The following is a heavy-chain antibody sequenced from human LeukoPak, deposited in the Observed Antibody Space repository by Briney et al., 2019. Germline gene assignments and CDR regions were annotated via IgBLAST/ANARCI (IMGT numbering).Heavy chain of an antibody. J-gene: IGHJ4*02. CDR2: ITGSSTWT. V-gene: IGHV3-23*01. CDR1: GFTFGNFG. CDR3: AKLKNVAVAGTRGYFDY. D-gene: IGHD6-19*01. Sequence: GGSLRLSCAASGFTFGNFGMTWVRQAPGKGLQWVSGITGSSTWTYYAASVKGRFTVSRDNSQNTLHLQMNSLRAEDTAIYYCAKLKNVAVAGTRGYFDYWGQGTLVTVSS.